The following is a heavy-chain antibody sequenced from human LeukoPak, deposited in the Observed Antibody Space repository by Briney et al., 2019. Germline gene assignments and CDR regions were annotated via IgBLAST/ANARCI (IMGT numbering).Heavy chain of an antibody. D-gene: IGHD2-2*01. CDR2: IYYSGST. CDR3: ARDPFYCSSTSCYEIGFDY. CDR1: GGSISSGDYY. J-gene: IGHJ4*02. Sequence: SQTLSLTCTVSGGSISSGDYYWCWIRQPPGKGLEWIGYIYYSGSTYYNPSLKSRVTISVDTSKNQFSLKLSSVTAADTAVYYCARDPFYCSSTSCYEIGFDYWGQGTLVTVSS. V-gene: IGHV4-30-4*08.